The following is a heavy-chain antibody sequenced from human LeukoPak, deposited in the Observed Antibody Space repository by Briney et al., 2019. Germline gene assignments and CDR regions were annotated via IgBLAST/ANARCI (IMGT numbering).Heavy chain of an antibody. D-gene: IGHD6-19*01. V-gene: IGHV1-69*05. CDR2: IIPIFGTA. CDR1: GGTFSSYA. Sequence: SVKVSCKASGGTFSSYAISWVRQAPGQGLEWMGGIIPIFGTANYAQKFQGRVTITTDESTSTAYMELSSLRSEDTAVYYCAREPVAGEGGDHWGQGTLVTVSS. J-gene: IGHJ4*02. CDR3: AREPVAGEGGDH.